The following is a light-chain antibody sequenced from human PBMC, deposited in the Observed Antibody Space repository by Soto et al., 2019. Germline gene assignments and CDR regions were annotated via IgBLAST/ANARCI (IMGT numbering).Light chain of an antibody. Sequence: QSVLPQPPSASGSPGQSGTISCTGTSSDVGAYDYVSWYQQHPGKAPKLMIYEINKRPSGVPDRFSGSKSGNTASLTVSGLQAEDEADYYCSSFAGSNNFPYVFGTGTRSPS. V-gene: IGLV2-8*01. CDR3: SSFAGSNNFPYV. CDR2: EIN. CDR1: SSDVGAYDY. J-gene: IGLJ1*01.